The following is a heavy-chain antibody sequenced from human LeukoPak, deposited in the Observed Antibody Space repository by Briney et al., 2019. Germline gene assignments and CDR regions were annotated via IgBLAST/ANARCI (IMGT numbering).Heavy chain of an antibody. D-gene: IGHD6-13*01. J-gene: IGHJ4*02. CDR2: INYYGST. V-gene: IGHV4-59*02. CDR1: GGSVNTYY. Sequence: PSETLSLTCTVSGGSVNTYYWSWIRQPPGKGLEWIGYINYYGSTNYNPSLKSRVTISVDTSKSQFSLKLNSVTAADTAVYYCAREVSVAAGADFDYWGQGTLVTVSS. CDR3: AREVSVAAGADFDY.